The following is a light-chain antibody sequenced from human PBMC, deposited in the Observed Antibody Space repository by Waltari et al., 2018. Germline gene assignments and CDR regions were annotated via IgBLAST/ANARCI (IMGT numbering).Light chain of an antibody. V-gene: IGKV1-5*03. CDR1: QSISTW. J-gene: IGKJ2*03. CDR2: KTS. Sequence: DIQMTQSPSTLSASVGDRVSITCRASQSISTWLAWYQQRPGKAPKLLIYKTSILESGVPSRFSDSGSGTEFTLTISSLQPDDFATYYCQHYNAFSDSFGQGTKLEIK. CDR3: QHYNAFSDS.